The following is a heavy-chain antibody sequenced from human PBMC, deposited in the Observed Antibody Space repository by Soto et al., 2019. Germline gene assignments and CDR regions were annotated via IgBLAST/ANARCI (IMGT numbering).Heavy chain of an antibody. CDR1: VGSISRGYH. V-gene: IGHV4-38-2*01. CDR2: IYHSGTT. J-gene: IGHJ4*02. CDR3: QTTDSVGYYAC. Sequence: PSETLSLTCAVSVGSISRGYHWAWIRQPPGKGLEWIASIYHSGTTYYNPSLKSRVTISVDTSKNQFSLRLTSVTAADSAMYYWQTTDSVGYYACCGQGTPGIVSS. D-gene: IGHD3-22*01.